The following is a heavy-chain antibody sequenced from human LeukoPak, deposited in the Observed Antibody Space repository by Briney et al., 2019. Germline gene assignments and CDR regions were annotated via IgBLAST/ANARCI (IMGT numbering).Heavy chain of an antibody. J-gene: IGHJ4*02. V-gene: IGHV4-30-2*01. Sequence: SETLSLTCAVSGGSISSGGYSWSWIRQPPGKGLEWIGYIYHSGSTYYNPSLKSRVTISVDRSKNQFSLKLSSVTAADTAVYYCARARGFLEWLTFDYWGQGTLVTVSS. D-gene: IGHD3-3*01. CDR1: GGSISSGGYS. CDR2: IYHSGST. CDR3: ARARGFLEWLTFDY.